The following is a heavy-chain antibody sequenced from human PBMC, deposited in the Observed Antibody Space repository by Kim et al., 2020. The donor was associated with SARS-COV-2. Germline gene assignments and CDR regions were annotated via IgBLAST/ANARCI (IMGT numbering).Heavy chain of an antibody. CDR1: GGSISSSSYY. CDR2: IYYSGST. V-gene: IGHV4-39*07. CDR3: ARDQVVRWRYYFDY. D-gene: IGHD4-17*01. J-gene: IGHJ4*01. Sequence: SETLSLTCTVSGGSISSSSYYWGWIRQPPGKGLEWIGSIYYSGSTYYNPSLKSRVTISVDTSKNQFSLKLSSVTAADTAVYYCARDQVVRWRYYFDYWG.